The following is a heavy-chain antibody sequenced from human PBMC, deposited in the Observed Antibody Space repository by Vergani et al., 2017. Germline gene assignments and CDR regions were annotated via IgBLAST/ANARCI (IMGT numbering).Heavy chain of an antibody. D-gene: IGHD6-19*01. J-gene: IGHJ4*02. Sequence: EVQLLESGGGLVQPGGSLRLSCAASGFTFSSYAMSWVRQAPGKGLEWVSAISGSGGSTYYADPVKGRFTISRDNSKNTLYLQVNSLRAEDTAVYYCAKDWVGSGWSNPFDYWGQGTLVTVSS. V-gene: IGHV3-23*01. CDR1: GFTFSSYA. CDR2: ISGSGGST. CDR3: AKDWVGSGWSNPFDY.